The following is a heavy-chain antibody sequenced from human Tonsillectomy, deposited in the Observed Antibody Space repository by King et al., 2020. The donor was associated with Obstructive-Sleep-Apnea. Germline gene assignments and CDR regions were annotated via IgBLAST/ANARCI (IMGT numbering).Heavy chain of an antibody. V-gene: IGHV4-4*07. CDR3: ARDVPYDWLVPYYYYGMDV. D-gene: IGHD3-9*01. Sequence: MQLQESGPGLVKPSETLSLTCTVSGGSISSYSWAWIRQPAGGGLEWIGRMFTSGGTNCNPSLKSRVTMSVDTSKNQFSLKLSSVTAADTAVYYCARDVPYDWLVPYYYYGMDVWGQGTTVTVSS. CDR1: GGSISSYS. J-gene: IGHJ6*02. CDR2: MFTSGGT.